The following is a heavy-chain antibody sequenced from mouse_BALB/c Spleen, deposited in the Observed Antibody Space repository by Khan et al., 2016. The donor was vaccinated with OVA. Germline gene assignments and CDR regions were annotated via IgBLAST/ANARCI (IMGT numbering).Heavy chain of an antibody. D-gene: IGHD2-1*01. V-gene: IGHV14-3*02. J-gene: IGHJ3*01. CDR3: ATLYGSPFAY. CDR1: GFNIKDTY. CDR2: IDPANGDI. Sequence: VQLKQSGAELVKPGASVKLSCTASGFNIKDTYIHWVKQRPQQGLEWIGRIDPANGDIKNDSKFQDKATITPDTSSNTAYLQFSSLTSEDTAVYYCATLYGSPFAYWGQGTLVSVSA.